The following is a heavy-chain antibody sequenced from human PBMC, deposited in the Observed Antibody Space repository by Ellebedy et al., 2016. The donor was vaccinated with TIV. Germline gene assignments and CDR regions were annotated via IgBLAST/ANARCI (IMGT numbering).Heavy chain of an antibody. CDR2: IHNSGST. CDR3: ATDSGSEHRSDY. V-gene: IGHV4-59*12. CDR1: GGSITSDY. D-gene: IGHD1-26*01. Sequence: MPSETLSLTCSVSGGSITSDYWSWIRQSPGKGLEWIGYIHNSGSTYYNPSLKSRVTMSIETSKTEFSLKLTSVIAADTAGYFCATDSGSEHRSDYWGLGTQVTVSS. J-gene: IGHJ4*02.